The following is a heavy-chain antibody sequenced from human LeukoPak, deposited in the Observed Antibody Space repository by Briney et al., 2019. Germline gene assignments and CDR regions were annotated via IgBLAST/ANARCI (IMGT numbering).Heavy chain of an antibody. V-gene: IGHV1-2*02. Sequence: ASVKVSCKASGYTFTGYYMHWVRQAPGQGLEWMGWINPNSGGTNYAQKFQGRVTMTRDTSISTAHMELSRLRSDDTAMYYCARVCPYSSGWYGGFDYWGQGTLVTVSS. D-gene: IGHD6-19*01. CDR2: INPNSGGT. CDR1: GYTFTGYY. CDR3: ARVCPYSSGWYGGFDY. J-gene: IGHJ4*02.